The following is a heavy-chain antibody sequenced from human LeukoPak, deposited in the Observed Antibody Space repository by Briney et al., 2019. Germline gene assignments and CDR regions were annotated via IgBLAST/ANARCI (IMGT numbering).Heavy chain of an antibody. CDR2: MNPNSGNT. V-gene: IGHV1-8*01. CDR3: AKNYDFLTGYAN. J-gene: IGHJ4*02. Sequence: ASVKVSCKASGYTFTNYDINWVRQATGQGLEWMGWMNPNSGNTRYAQKLQGRVTMTRNTSISTAYMELGSLRSEDTAVYYCAKNYDFLTGYANWGQGTLVTVSS. CDR1: GYTFTNYD. D-gene: IGHD3-9*01.